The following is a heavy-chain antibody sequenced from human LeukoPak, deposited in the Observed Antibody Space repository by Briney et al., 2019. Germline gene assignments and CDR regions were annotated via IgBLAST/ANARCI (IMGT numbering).Heavy chain of an antibody. CDR2: IYTSGST. D-gene: IGHD3-10*01. J-gene: IGHJ4*02. V-gene: IGHV4-61*02. Sequence: SETLSLTCTVSGGSISSGSYYWSWIRQPAGKGLEWIGRIYTSGSTNYNPSLKSRVTISVDTSKNQFSLKLSSVTAADTAVYYCARDRLGYFDYWGQGTRVTVSS. CDR1: GGSISSGSYY. CDR3: ARDRLGYFDY.